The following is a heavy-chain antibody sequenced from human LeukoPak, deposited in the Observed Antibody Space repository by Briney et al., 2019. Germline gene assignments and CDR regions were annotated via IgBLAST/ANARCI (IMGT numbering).Heavy chain of an antibody. Sequence: PSETLSLTCAVSGGSISSGGYSWSWLRQPPGKGLEWIGYIYYSGSTYFNPSLKSRVTISVDTSKNQFSLKLSSVTAADTAVYYCARARLRLGKLSPDYFDYWGQGTLVTVSS. CDR2: IYYSGST. J-gene: IGHJ4*02. V-gene: IGHV4-30-4*07. CDR1: GGSISSGGYS. CDR3: ARARLRLGKLSPDYFDY. D-gene: IGHD3-16*02.